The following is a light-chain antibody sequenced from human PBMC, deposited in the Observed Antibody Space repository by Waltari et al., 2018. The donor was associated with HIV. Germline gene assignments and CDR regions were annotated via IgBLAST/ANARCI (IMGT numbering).Light chain of an antibody. CDR2: GTS. CDR3: QQRGTWPLVT. V-gene: IGKV3-11*01. Sequence: EIALTQSPATLSVSPGERAVLSCRASQSVSRHLAWYQQKSGQGPRLLIYGTSTRAAGTPGRFNGSGSGTDFVLTITDVEPVDVAVYYCQQRGTWPLVTFGGGTKVE. CDR1: QSVSRH. J-gene: IGKJ4*01.